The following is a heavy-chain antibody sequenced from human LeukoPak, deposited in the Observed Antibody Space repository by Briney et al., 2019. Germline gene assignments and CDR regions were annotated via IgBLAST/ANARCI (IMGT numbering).Heavy chain of an antibody. CDR1: GGTFSSYA. CDR2: IIPIFGTA. J-gene: IGHJ3*02. V-gene: IGHV1-69*05. CDR3: AVTVGATKGDAFDI. D-gene: IGHD1-26*01. Sequence: SVKVSCKASGGTFSSYAISWVRQAPGQGLEWMGGIIPIFGTANYAQKFQGRVTITTDESMSTAYMELSSLRSEDTAVYYCAVTVGATKGDAFDIWGQGTMVTVSS.